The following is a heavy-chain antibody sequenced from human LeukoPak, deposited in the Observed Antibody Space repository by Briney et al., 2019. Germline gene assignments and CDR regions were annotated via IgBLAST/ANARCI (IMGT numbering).Heavy chain of an antibody. D-gene: IGHD3-9*01. CDR2: FGDRGGST. J-gene: IGHJ4*02. CDR1: GFPFSSYA. V-gene: IGHV3-23*01. CDR3: AKESAYDILTGFSDY. Sequence: PGGSLRLSCAASGFPFSSYAMSWVRRARGKGVEWVSGFGDRGGSTYYADSVTCRFTISRDNSKNTMYLKMNRLRAEDTAAYYCAKESAYDILTGFSDYWGQGTLVTVSS.